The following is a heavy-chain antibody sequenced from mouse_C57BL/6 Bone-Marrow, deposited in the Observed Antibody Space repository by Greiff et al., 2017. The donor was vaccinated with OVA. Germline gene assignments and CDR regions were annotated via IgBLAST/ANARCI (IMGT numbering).Heavy chain of an antibody. V-gene: IGHV5-6*01. Sequence: EVMLVESGGDLVKPGGSLKLSCAASGFTFSSYGMSWVRQTPDKRLEWVATISSGGSYTYYQDSVKGRFTISRDNAKNTLYLQMSSLKSEDTAMYYCARLGGYYVGFAYWGQGTLVTVSA. CDR3: ARLGGYYVGFAY. CDR2: ISSGGSYT. CDR1: GFTFSSYG. J-gene: IGHJ3*01. D-gene: IGHD2-3*01.